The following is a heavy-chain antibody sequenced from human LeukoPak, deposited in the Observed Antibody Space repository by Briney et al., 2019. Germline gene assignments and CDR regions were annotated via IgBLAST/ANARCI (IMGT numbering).Heavy chain of an antibody. V-gene: IGHV3-23*01. CDR1: GFTFSSYA. D-gene: IGHD6-13*01. Sequence: PGGSLRLSCAASGFTFSSYAMSWVRQAPGKGLEWVSAISGSGGSTYYADSVKGRFNISRDNSKNTLYLQMNSLRAEDTAVYYCAKDGIAAAGTGWFDPWGQGTLVTVSS. CDR3: AKDGIAAAGTGWFDP. J-gene: IGHJ5*02. CDR2: ISGSGGST.